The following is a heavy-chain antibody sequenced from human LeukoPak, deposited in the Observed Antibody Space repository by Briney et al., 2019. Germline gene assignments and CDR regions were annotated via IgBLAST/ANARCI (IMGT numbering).Heavy chain of an antibody. J-gene: IGHJ4*02. CDR1: GFTFSSYA. CDR2: ISGSGGST. Sequence: PGGSLRLSCAASGFTFSSYAMSWVRQAPGKGLEWVSAISGSGGSTYYADSVKGRFTISRDNSENMMYLQMDSLRTEDTALYYCAKGRLDPNLVLHYWGQGTLVTVSS. CDR3: AKGRLDPNLVLHY. D-gene: IGHD4/OR15-4a*01. V-gene: IGHV3-23*01.